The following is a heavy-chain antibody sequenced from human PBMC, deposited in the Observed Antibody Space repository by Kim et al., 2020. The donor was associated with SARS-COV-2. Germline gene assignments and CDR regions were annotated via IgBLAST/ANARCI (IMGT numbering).Heavy chain of an antibody. CDR1: GFTFSSYS. V-gene: IGHV3-48*02. J-gene: IGHJ2*01. CDR3: ARGPKGQWLVHDWYFDL. CDR2: ISTSSSSI. Sequence: GGSLRLSCAASGFTFSSYSMNWVRQAPGKGLEWVSYISTSSSSIYYADSVKGRFTISRDNAKNSLYLQMNSLRDEDTAVYYCARGPKGQWLVHDWYFDLWGRGTLVTVSS. D-gene: IGHD6-19*01.